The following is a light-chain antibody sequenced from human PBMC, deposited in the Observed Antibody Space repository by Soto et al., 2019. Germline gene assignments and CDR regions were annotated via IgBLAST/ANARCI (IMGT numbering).Light chain of an antibody. CDR1: QSISNH. J-gene: IGKJ1*01. Sequence: DLQVTQSPCSLSASVEDRFVFTCRASQSISNHLNWYQQTPGKVPKLVIYAASTLQSGVPSRFSGSGSGTDFTLSIGSLQPEDVATYYCQQSYSTPRTFGQGTKVDIK. V-gene: IGKV1-39*01. CDR2: AAS. CDR3: QQSYSTPRT.